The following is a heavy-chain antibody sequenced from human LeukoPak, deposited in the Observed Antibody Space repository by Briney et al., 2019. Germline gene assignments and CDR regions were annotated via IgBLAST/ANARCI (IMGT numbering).Heavy chain of an antibody. CDR2: IYHSGST. D-gene: IGHD6-19*01. CDR1: GGAVSGGGSA. CDR3: ARRRAVAGIYYFDY. Sequence: TLSLTCAVSGGAVSGGGSAQRSVRQPLGTGLKWMAYIYHSGSTYYNPSLKSRVTTSVDRSKNQFSLNLSSVTAADTAVYYCARRRAVAGIYYFDYWGQGSLVTVSS. J-gene: IGHJ4*02. V-gene: IGHV4-30-2*01.